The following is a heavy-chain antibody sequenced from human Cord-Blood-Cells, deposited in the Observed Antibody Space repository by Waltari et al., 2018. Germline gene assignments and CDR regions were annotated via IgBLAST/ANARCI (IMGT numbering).Heavy chain of an antibody. Sequence: QLQLQESGPGLVKPSATLSLTCPVSGGSISSSSYYRGWIRQPPGQGLEWIGSIYYSGSTYYNPSLKSRVTISVDTSKNQFSLKLSSVTAADTAVYYCARLPWGDGYEGYWGQGTLVTVSS. D-gene: IGHD5-12*01. J-gene: IGHJ4*02. CDR2: IYYSGST. CDR3: ARLPWGDGYEGY. CDR1: GGSISSSSYY. V-gene: IGHV4-39*01.